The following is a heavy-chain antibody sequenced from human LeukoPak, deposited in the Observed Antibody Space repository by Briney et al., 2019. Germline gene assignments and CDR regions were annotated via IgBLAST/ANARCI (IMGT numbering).Heavy chain of an antibody. Sequence: PGGSLRLSCATSGLIFSNYEMNWVRQAPGKGLEWVAFIWFDESHKNYADSVKGRFTIARDNSRNTLYLQMNSLRAEDTAVYYCAKEECSWNFFDYWGQGTLVTVSS. V-gene: IGHV3-30*02. CDR2: IWFDESHK. CDR1: GLIFSNYE. J-gene: IGHJ4*02. CDR3: AKEECSWNFFDY. D-gene: IGHD3-3*01.